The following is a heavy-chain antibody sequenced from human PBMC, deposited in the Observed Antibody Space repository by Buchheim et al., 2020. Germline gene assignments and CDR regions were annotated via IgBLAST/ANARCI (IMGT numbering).Heavy chain of an antibody. CDR1: GFTFSSYG. Sequence: QVQLVESGGGVVQPGRSLRLSCAASGFTFSSYGMHWVRQAPGKGLEWVAVISYDGSNKYYADSVKGRFTISRDNSKNTLYLQMNSLRAEETAVYYCAKGDEQWLVNWYFDLWGRGTL. CDR2: ISYDGSNK. CDR3: AKGDEQWLVNWYFDL. J-gene: IGHJ2*01. D-gene: IGHD6-19*01. V-gene: IGHV3-30*18.